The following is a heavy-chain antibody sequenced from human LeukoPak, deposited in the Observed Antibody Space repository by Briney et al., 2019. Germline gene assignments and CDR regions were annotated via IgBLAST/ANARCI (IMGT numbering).Heavy chain of an antibody. CDR2: IYPGESDT. V-gene: IGHV5-51*01. CDR3: ARTHSNYMIDY. J-gene: IGHJ4*02. Sequence: GESQKISCKGSGYSFTSYWIGWVRQMPGKGLEWMGIIYPGESDTKYSPSFQGQVSISADKSISTAYLQWGSLKASDTAMYYCARTHSNYMIDYWGQGTLVTVSS. D-gene: IGHD4-11*01. CDR1: GYSFTSYW.